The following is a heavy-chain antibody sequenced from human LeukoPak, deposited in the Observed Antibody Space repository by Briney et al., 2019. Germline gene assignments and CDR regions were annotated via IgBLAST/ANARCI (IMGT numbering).Heavy chain of an antibody. Sequence: PSQTLSLTCTVSGGSISSGDYYWSWIRQPPGKGLEWIGYIYYSGSTYYNPSLKSRVTISVDTSKNQFSLKLSSVTAADTAVYYCASRIIDVDTAKVCAWFDPWGQGTLVTVSS. D-gene: IGHD5-18*01. CDR2: IYYSGST. CDR3: ASRIIDVDTAKVCAWFDP. V-gene: IGHV4-30-4*01. J-gene: IGHJ5*02. CDR1: GGSISSGDYY.